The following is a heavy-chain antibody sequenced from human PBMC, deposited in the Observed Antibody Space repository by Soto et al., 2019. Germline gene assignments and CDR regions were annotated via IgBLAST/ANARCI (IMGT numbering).Heavy chain of an antibody. CDR3: ARAPLN. CDR1: GASISSGGYY. J-gene: IGHJ4*02. Sequence: QVHLQESGPGLLKPSQTLSLTCTVSGASISSGGYYWTWIRQHPGKGLEWIGYIYYSGSTYSNPXLXXRXXXXXXXXXXXFSLKXXXXXXXDTAVYYCARAPLNWGQGTLVTVSS. CDR2: IYYSGST. V-gene: IGHV4-31*03.